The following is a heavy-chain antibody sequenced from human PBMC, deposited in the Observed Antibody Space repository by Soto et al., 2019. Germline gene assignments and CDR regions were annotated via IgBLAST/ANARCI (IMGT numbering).Heavy chain of an antibody. J-gene: IGHJ4*02. CDR1: GGSISSYY. CDR3: ARGRGYFDY. Sequence: PSETLSLTCTVSGGSISSYYWSWIRQPPGKGLEWIGYIYHSGSTNYNPSLKSRVTISVDTSKNQFSLKLSSVTAADTAVYYCARGRGYFDYWGQGTLVTVSS. V-gene: IGHV4-59*01. CDR2: IYHSGST.